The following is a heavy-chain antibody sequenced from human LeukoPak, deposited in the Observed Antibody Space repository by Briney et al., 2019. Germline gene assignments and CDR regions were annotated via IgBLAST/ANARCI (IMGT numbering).Heavy chain of an antibody. J-gene: IGHJ6*02. Sequence: GGSLRLSCTASGLIFNSHLVSWVRQAPGKGLEWVANVKQDGSEKHYVDSVKGRFTISRDNAKSSLSLQMNSLRAEDTAVYYCTKGRGFDVWGQGTTVTVSS. V-gene: IGHV3-7*03. CDR3: TKGRGFDV. CDR2: VKQDGSEK. CDR1: GLIFNSHL.